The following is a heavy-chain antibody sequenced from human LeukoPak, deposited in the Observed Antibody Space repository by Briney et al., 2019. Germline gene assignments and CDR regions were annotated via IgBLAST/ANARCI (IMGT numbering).Heavy chain of an antibody. J-gene: IGHJ4*02. CDR1: GFTFNNYG. V-gene: IGHV3-33*06. CDR2: IWYDGSNT. D-gene: IGHD6-13*01. CDR3: AKTGTPWYYFDY. Sequence: PGGSLRLSCAASGFTFNNYGMHWVRQAPGKGLEWVALIWYDGSNTYYADSVKGRFTISRDNSKNTLYLQMNSLRAEDTAVYYCAKTGTPWYYFDYWGQGTLVTVSS.